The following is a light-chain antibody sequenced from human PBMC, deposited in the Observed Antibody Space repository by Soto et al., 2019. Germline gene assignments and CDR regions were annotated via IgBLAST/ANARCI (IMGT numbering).Light chain of an antibody. CDR2: YDS. J-gene: IGLJ7*01. Sequence: SYELTQPPSVSVAPGKTATITCGGNNIGGKSVHWYQQRPGQAPVLVIYYDSDRPSGIPERFSGSNSGNTATLTISRVEAGDEADYYCQVGDNSHDHTVFGGGTQLTVL. CDR1: NIGGKS. CDR3: QVGDNSHDHTV. V-gene: IGLV3-21*04.